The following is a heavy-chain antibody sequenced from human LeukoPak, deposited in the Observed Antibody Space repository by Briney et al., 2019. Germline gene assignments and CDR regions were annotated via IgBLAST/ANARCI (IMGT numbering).Heavy chain of an antibody. J-gene: IGHJ4*02. V-gene: IGHV3-64D*06. CDR2: VSSNGGST. D-gene: IGHD6-13*01. CDR3: VTEEQQLDTGY. Sequence: GSLKLSCSASGILFSSYATPWVRQAPGKGPEYVSAVSSNGGSTYYADSVKGRFTISRDNSKNTLYLQMSSLRAEDTAVYYCVTEEQQLDTGYWGQGTLVTVSS. CDR1: GILFSSYA.